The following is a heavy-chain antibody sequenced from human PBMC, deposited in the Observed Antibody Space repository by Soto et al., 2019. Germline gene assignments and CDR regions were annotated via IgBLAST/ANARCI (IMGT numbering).Heavy chain of an antibody. Sequence: QVQLQELGPGLVKPSATVSLTCTVSGGSISSYYWSWIRQPAGKGLEWIGRIYTSGSTNYNPSLKSRVTMSVDTSKYQFSVKLSSVTAADTAVYYCARNYDSSGYYPHRPKPNWFDPWGQGTLVTVSS. CDR3: ARNYDSSGYYPHRPKPNWFDP. D-gene: IGHD3-22*01. V-gene: IGHV4-4*07. J-gene: IGHJ5*02. CDR2: IYTSGST. CDR1: GGSISSYY.